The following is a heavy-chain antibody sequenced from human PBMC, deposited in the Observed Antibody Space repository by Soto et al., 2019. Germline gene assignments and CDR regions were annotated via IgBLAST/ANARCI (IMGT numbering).Heavy chain of an antibody. D-gene: IGHD6-13*01. V-gene: IGHV4-59*08. Sequence: SETLSLTCTVSFDSISSFHWIWIPPPPGKGWEWIGFVYYIGSTNYNPSVKNRVTISLDTSKNQFSLKLSSVTAADTAVYFCARHYLAAAADLWGQGTLVSVSS. J-gene: IGHJ5*02. CDR3: ARHYLAAAADL. CDR1: FDSISSFH. CDR2: VYYIGST.